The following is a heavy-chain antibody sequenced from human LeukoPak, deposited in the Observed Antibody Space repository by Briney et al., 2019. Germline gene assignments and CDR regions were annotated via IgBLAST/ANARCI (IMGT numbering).Heavy chain of an antibody. V-gene: IGHV3-30*18. J-gene: IGHJ5*02. Sequence: PGESLRLSCAASGFTFSSYGMHWVRQAPGKGLEWVAVISYDGSNKYYADSVKGRFTISRDNSKNTLYLQMNSLRAEDTAVYYCAKFACPADSWFDPWGQGTLVTVSS. CDR1: GFTFSSYG. D-gene: IGHD3-22*01. CDR2: ISYDGSNK. CDR3: AKFACPADSWFDP.